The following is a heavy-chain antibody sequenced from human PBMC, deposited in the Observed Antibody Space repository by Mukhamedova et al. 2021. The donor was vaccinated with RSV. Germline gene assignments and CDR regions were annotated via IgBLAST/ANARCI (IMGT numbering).Heavy chain of an antibody. D-gene: IGHD4-17*01. Sequence: APGAGLECVSSISGSAGRTFYADSVKGRFTISRDNSRNTLFLEMGSLTAADTAVYFCAKDRQDFGDYTLKGDALDAWGQGTLVSV. CDR3: AKDRQDFGDYTLKGDALDA. J-gene: IGHJ3*01. V-gene: IGHV3-23*01. CDR2: ISGSAGRT.